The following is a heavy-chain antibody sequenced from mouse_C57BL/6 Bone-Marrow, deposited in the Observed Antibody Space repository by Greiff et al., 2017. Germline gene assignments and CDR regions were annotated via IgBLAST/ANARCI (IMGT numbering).Heavy chain of an antibody. CDR3: ARALRSWFAY. V-gene: IGHV14-2*01. CDR2: IDPEDGET. J-gene: IGHJ3*01. CDR1: GFNIKDYY. Sequence: EVQLQQSGAELVKPGASVKLSCTASGFNIKDYYMHWVKQRTEQGLEWIGRIDPEDGETKYAPKFQCTAPITADTSSNPAYLQRSSLTSEDTAVYYCARALRSWFAYWGQGTLVTVSA. D-gene: IGHD1-1*01.